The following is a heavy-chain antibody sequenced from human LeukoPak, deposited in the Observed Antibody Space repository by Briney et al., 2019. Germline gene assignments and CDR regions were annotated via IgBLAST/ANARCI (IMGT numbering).Heavy chain of an antibody. CDR3: ARRGGYCSSTSCYDY. Sequence: SETLSLTCTVSGGSISGTTYYWGWIRQPPGKGLEWIGTIHYSGTTYYNPSLKSRVTISVDTSKNQFSLKLNSVTGADTAVYYCARRGGYCSSTSCYDYWGQGALVTVSS. V-gene: IGHV4-39*01. CDR2: IHYSGTT. CDR1: GGSISGTTYY. J-gene: IGHJ4*02. D-gene: IGHD2-2*01.